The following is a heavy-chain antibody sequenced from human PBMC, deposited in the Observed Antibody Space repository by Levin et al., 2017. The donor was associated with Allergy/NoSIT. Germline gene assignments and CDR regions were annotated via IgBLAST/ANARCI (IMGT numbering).Heavy chain of an antibody. CDR2: INHSGST. Sequence: PSETLSLTCAVYGGSFSGYYWSWIRQPPGKGLEWIGEINHSGSTNYNPSLKSRVTISVDTSKNQFSLKLSSVTAADTAVYYCARVVGWYPRGYFQHWGQGTLVTVSS. CDR1: GGSFSGYY. V-gene: IGHV4-34*01. D-gene: IGHD6-19*01. J-gene: IGHJ1*01. CDR3: ARVVGWYPRGYFQH.